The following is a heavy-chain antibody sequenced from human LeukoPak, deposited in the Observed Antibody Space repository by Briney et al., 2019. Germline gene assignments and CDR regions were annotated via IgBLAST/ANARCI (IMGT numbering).Heavy chain of an antibody. J-gene: IGHJ4*02. D-gene: IGHD3-22*01. CDR3: ARDLYRIVVVPHYFDY. CDR2: IKKDGSEK. CDR1: GFTFSSYW. V-gene: IGHV3-7*01. Sequence: PGGSLRLSCAASGFTFSSYWMSWVRQAPGKGLEWVANIKKDGSEKYYVDSVKGRFTISRDNAKNSLYPQMNSLRAEDTAVYYCARDLYRIVVVPHYFDYWGQGTLVTVSS.